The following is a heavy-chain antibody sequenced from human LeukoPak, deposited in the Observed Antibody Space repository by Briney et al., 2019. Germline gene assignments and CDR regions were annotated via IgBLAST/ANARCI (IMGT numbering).Heavy chain of an antibody. V-gene: IGHV3-48*01. Sequence: GGSLRLSCAASGFTFSSYSMNWVRQAPGKGLEWVSYISSSSSTIYYADSVKGRFTISRDNAKNSLYLQMNSLRAEDTAVYYCARDRGLLWFGELLYEPGYWGQGTLVTVSS. CDR1: GFTFSSYS. CDR2: ISSSSSTI. CDR3: ARDRGLLWFGELLYEPGY. J-gene: IGHJ4*02. D-gene: IGHD3-10*01.